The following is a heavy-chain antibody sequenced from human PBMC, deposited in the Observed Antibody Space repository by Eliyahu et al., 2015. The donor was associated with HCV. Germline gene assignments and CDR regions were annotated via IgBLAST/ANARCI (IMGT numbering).Heavy chain of an antibody. CDR1: GFSLSNGGAG. V-gene: IGHV2-5*01. CDR3: AHRRDWQHWYDP. CDR2: IFWNEDK. Sequence: QITLKESGPTLVKPTQTLTLTCTFSGFSLSNGGAGVGWIRQPPGKALEWXAHIFWNEDKRYSPSLKTRLTITKDTSKNQVVLRMTNMDPVDTATYFCAHRRDWQHWYDPWGQGTLVTVSS. J-gene: IGHJ5*02. D-gene: IGHD3/OR15-3a*01.